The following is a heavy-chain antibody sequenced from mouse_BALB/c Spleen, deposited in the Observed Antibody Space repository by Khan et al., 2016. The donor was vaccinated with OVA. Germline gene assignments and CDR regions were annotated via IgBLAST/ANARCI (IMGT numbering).Heavy chain of an antibody. CDR2: INPYNGAT. CDR3: ARGNWQSYYFDY. Sequence: VQLQQSGPELVKPGTSVKMSCKASGYRFTSYLIHWVKQKPGQGLEWIGYINPYNGATKYDEKFKGKATLTSDTSSNTAYMELSSLTSEDSAVYYCARGNWQSYYFDYWGQGTTLTVSS. V-gene: IGHV1S136*01. J-gene: IGHJ2*01. D-gene: IGHD4-1*01. CDR1: GYRFTSYL.